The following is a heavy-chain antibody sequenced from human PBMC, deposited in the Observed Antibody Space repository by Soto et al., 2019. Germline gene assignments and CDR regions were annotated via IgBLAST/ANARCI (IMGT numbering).Heavy chain of an antibody. CDR3: ASPPVPYYYYGMDV. D-gene: IGHD4-17*01. CDR1: GFTFSSYW. J-gene: IGHJ6*02. V-gene: IGHV3-74*01. Sequence: LRLSCAASGFTFSSYWMHWVRQAPGKGLVWVSRINSDGSSTSYADSVKGRFTISRDNAKNTLYLQMNSLRAEDTAVYYCASPPVPYYYYGMDVWGQGTTVTVPS. CDR2: INSDGSST.